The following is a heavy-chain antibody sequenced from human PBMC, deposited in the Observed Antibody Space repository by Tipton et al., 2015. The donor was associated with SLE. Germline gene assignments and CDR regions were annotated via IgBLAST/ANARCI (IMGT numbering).Heavy chain of an antibody. CDR1: GVSIRRHY. V-gene: IGHV4-31*03. CDR2: IYYSGST. Sequence: TLSLTCTVSGVSIRRHYWSWYRQHPGKGLEWIWYIYYSGSTYSNPYRTSRVTISVDTSKNQFALQLSSVPAADTAVYYCARGEHTAMVTFDYWGQGTLVTVSS. D-gene: IGHD5-18*01. J-gene: IGHJ4*02. CDR3: ARGEHTAMVTFDY.